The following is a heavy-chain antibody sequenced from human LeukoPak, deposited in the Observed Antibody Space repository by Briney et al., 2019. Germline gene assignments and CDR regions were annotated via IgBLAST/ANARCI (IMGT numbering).Heavy chain of an antibody. Sequence: ASVKVSCKASGGTFSSYAISWVRQAPGQGLEWMGDIIPMFGTPHYAQRFQGRVTITADESTSTAYMELNSLRSEDTAMYYCARGRYCSSNSCPFDYWGQGTLVTVSS. D-gene: IGHD2-2*01. J-gene: IGHJ4*02. CDR3: ARGRYCSSNSCPFDY. CDR1: GGTFSSYA. CDR2: IIPMFGTP. V-gene: IGHV1-69*13.